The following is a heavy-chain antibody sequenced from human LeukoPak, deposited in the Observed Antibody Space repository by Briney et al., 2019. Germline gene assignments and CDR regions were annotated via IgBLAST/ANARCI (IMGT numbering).Heavy chain of an antibody. CDR3: ARGPRVATYYYFDY. V-gene: IGHV3-53*01. D-gene: IGHD1-1*01. Sequence: GGSLRLSCAASGFTFSAYYMSWVRQAPRKGLEWVSVLFGGGTIYYADSVNGRFTIFRDNSKNTLYLQLNSLRAEDTAVYYCARGPRVATYYYFDYWGQGTLVTVSS. J-gene: IGHJ4*02. CDR1: GFTFSAYY. CDR2: LFGGGTI.